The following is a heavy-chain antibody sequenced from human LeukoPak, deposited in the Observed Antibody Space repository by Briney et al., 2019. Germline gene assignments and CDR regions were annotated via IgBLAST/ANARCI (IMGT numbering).Heavy chain of an antibody. Sequence: GGSLRLSCAASGFTFSSYGMHWVRQAPGKGLEWVAVIWYDGSNKYYADSVKGRFTISRDNSKNTLYLQMNSLRAEDTAVYYCASGGYYGSGSPGDYFDYWGQGTLVTVSS. CDR3: ASGGYYGSGSPGDYFDY. J-gene: IGHJ4*02. V-gene: IGHV3-33*01. CDR1: GFTFSSYG. CDR2: IWYDGSNK. D-gene: IGHD3-10*01.